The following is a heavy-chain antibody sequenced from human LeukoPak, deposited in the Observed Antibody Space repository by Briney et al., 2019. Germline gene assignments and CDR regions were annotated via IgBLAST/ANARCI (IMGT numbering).Heavy chain of an antibody. CDR1: GGSFSGYY. D-gene: IGHD6-13*01. CDR3: ARASVGQLVQRRRILDY. CDR2: INHSGST. V-gene: IGHV4-34*01. Sequence: PSETLSLTCAVYGGSFSGYYWSWIRQPPGKGLEWIGEINHSGSTNYNPSLKSRVTISVDTSKNQFSLKLSSVTAADTAVYYCARASVGQLVQRRRILDYWGQGTLVTVSS. J-gene: IGHJ4*02.